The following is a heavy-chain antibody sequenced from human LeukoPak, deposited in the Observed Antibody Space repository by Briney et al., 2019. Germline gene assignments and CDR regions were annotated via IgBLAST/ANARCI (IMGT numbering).Heavy chain of an antibody. V-gene: IGHV3-7*01. CDR1: GFTFSLYW. CDR2: INQDESEK. CDR3: ARQQHSGSYGYFDY. D-gene: IGHD1-26*01. J-gene: IGHJ4*02. Sequence: GGSLRLSCAAPGFTFSLYWMSWVRQAPGKGLEWVANINQDESEKFYVDSVKGRYTISRDNAKNSLYLQMNSLRAEDTAVYYCARQQHSGSYGYFDYWGQGALVDVSS.